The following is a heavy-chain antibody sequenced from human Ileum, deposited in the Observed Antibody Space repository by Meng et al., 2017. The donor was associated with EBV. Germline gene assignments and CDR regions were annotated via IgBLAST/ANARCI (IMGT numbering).Heavy chain of an antibody. D-gene: IGHD3-22*01. Sequence: QVQLVQSGSELKKPGASVRISCKASGYTFTTYGMNWVRQAPGQGLEWMGWINTHTGNPTYGQGFTGRFVLSSDTSVSTANLQISSLKAEDTAVYYCARGGPYPDSSGFHWSFDLWGRGTLGTVSS. CDR1: GYTFTTYG. CDR3: ARGGPYPDSSGFHWSFDL. V-gene: IGHV7-4-1*02. CDR2: INTHTGNP. J-gene: IGHJ2*01.